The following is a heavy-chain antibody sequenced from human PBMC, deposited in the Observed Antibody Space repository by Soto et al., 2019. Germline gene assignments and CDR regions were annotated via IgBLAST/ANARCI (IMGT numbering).Heavy chain of an antibody. J-gene: IGHJ4*02. Sequence: GGSLRLSCAASGFTFSGSALHWVRQASGKGLEWLGRIRSKANSYATAYAASVKGRFTISRDESKNTAYLQMNSLKTEDTAVYYCTTYYYGSSGYYPGRLWGQGTLVTVSS. V-gene: IGHV3-73*01. CDR2: IRSKANSYAT. CDR3: TTYYYGSSGYYPGRL. CDR1: GFTFSGSA. D-gene: IGHD3-22*01.